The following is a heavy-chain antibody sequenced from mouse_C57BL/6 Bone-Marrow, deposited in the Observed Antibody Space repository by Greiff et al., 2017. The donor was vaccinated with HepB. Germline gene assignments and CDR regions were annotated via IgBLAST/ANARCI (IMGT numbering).Heavy chain of an antibody. CDR1: GFTFSSYG. J-gene: IGHJ3*01. Sequence: EVKLVESGGDLVKPGGSLKLSCAASGFTFSSYGMSWVRQTPDKRLEWVATISSGGSYTYYPDSVKGRFTISRDNAKNTLYLQMSSLKSEDTAMYYCAIPSKDGYYWFAYWGQGTLVTVSA. CDR3: AIPSKDGYYWFAY. D-gene: IGHD2-3*01. V-gene: IGHV5-6*01. CDR2: ISSGGSYT.